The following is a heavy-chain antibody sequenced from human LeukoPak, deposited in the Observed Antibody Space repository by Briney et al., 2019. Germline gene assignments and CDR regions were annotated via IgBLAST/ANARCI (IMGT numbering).Heavy chain of an antibody. V-gene: IGHV4-30-2*01. CDR2: IYHSGST. CDR3: ARGSIAAAWRYFDY. Sequence: SETLSLTCTVSGGSISSGGYYWSWIRQPPGKGLEWIGYIYHSGSTYYNPSLKSRVTISVDRSKNQFSLKLSSVTAADTAVYYCARGSIAAAWRYFDYWGQGTLVTVSS. D-gene: IGHD6-13*01. J-gene: IGHJ4*02. CDR1: GGSISSGGYY.